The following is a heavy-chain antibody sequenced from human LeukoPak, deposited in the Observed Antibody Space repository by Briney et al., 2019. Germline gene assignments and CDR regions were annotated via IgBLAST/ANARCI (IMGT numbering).Heavy chain of an antibody. Sequence: GASVKVSCRASGYTFTKYDMNWLRQATGQGLEWMGWMNPGSGNAGYAQKFQGRVTMTRDTSTRTAYMELSSLRYEDTAVYYCARDATARNENWFDPWGQGTLVTVSS. D-gene: IGHD6-6*01. J-gene: IGHJ5*02. CDR2: MNPGSGNA. CDR1: GYTFTKYD. V-gene: IGHV1-8*01. CDR3: ARDATARNENWFDP.